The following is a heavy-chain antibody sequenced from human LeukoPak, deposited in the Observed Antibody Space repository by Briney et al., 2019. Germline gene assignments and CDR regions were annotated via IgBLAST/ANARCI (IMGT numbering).Heavy chain of an antibody. CDR2: ISYDGSNK. CDR1: GFTFSSYG. D-gene: IGHD6-13*01. Sequence: GRSLRLSCAASGFTFSSYGMHWVRQAPGKGLEWVADISYDGSNKYYADSVKGRFTISRDNSKNTLYLQMNSLRAEDTAVYYCAKEKYSSSSNWFDPWGQGTLVTVSS. CDR3: AKEKYSSSSNWFDP. V-gene: IGHV3-30*18. J-gene: IGHJ5*02.